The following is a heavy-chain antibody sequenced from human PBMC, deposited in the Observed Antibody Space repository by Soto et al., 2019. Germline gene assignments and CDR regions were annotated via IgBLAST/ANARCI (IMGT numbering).Heavy chain of an antibody. D-gene: IGHD1-20*01. V-gene: IGHV1-2*04. CDR3: ARYNPEVPYFDY. J-gene: IGHJ4*02. Sequence: GASVTVSCQASGYTFTGYYMHWVRQAPGQGLEWMGWINPNSGGTNYAQKFQGWVTTTRDTSISTAYMELSRPRSDDTAVYYCARYNPEVPYFDYWGQGTLVTVSS. CDR2: INPNSGGT. CDR1: GYTFTGYY.